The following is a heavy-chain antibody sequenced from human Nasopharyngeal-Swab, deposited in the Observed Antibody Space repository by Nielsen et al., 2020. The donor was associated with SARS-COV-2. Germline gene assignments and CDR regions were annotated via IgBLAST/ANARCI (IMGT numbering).Heavy chain of an antibody. CDR3: ARAVGDYFDY. D-gene: IGHD1-26*01. V-gene: IGHV3-53*04. J-gene: IGHJ4*02. Sequence: GESLKISCAASGFTVSSNYMSWVRQAPGKGLEWVSVIYSGGSTYYADSVKGRFTISRHNSKNTLYLQMSSLRAEDTAVYYCARAVGDYFDYWGQGTLVTVSS. CDR1: GFTVSSNY. CDR2: IYSGGST.